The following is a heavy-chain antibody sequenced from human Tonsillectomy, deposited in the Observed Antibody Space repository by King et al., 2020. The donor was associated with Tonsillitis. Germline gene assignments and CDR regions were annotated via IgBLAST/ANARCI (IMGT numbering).Heavy chain of an antibody. Sequence: VQLVESGGGLVQPGRSLRLSCAASGFTFDDYALHWVRQAPGKGLEWVSGISWNSNRIGYADSVKGRFTISRDNAKNSLYLQMNSLRVEETALYYCAKDWGGGGFCSSPSCYDFDYGGQGTLVTVSS. CDR3: AKDWGGGGFCSSPSCYDFDY. CDR1: GFTFDDYA. J-gene: IGHJ4*02. V-gene: IGHV3-9*01. CDR2: ISWNSNRI. D-gene: IGHD2-2*01.